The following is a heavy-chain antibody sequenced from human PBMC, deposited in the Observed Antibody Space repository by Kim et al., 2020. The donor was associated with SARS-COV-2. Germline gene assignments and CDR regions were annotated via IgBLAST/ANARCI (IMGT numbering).Heavy chain of an antibody. CDR2: ISYDGSNK. J-gene: IGHJ4*02. CDR1: GFTFSSYA. D-gene: IGHD3-10*01. V-gene: IGHV3-30-3*01. CDR3: ARDQILWFGELLDY. Sequence: GGSLRLSCAASGFTFSSYAMHWVRQAPGKGLEWVAVISYDGSNKYYADSVKGRFTISRDNSKNTLYLQMNSLRAEDTAVYYCARDQILWFGELLDYWGQGTLVTVSS.